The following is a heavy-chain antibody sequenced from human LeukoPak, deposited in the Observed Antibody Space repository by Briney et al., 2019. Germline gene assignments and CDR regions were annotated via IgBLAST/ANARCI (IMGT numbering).Heavy chain of an antibody. CDR3: ARGVLRFLEWQNAFDI. CDR1: GYTFTGYY. V-gene: IGHV1-2*02. D-gene: IGHD3-3*01. J-gene: IGHJ3*02. Sequence: ASVKVSCKASGYTFTGYYMHWVRQAPGQGLEWMGWINPNSGGTNYAQKFQGRVTMTRETSISTAYMELSRLRSDDTAVYYCARGVLRFLEWQNAFDIWGQGTMVTVSS. CDR2: INPNSGGT.